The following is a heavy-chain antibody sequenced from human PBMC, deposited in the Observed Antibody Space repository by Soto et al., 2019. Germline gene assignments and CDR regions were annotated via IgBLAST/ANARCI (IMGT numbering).Heavy chain of an antibody. CDR2: IKQDGSEK. CDR1: GFTFSSSW. D-gene: IGHD3-10*01. CDR3: ARDYIPSS. Sequence: GGSLRLSCAASGFTFSSSWMSWVRQAPGKGLEWVANIKQDGSEKNYVGSVKGRFTVPRDNAKNSLSLQMNSLRDEDTAVYYCARDYIPSSWGQGTLVTVSS. V-gene: IGHV3-7*01. J-gene: IGHJ5*02.